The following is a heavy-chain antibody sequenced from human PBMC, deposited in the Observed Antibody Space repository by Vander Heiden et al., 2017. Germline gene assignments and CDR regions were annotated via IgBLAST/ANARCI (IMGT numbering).Heavy chain of an antibody. CDR2: ISYDGSNK. D-gene: IGHD5-12*01. J-gene: IGHJ4*02. V-gene: IGHV3-30*18. CDR1: GFTFSSYG. Sequence: QVQLVEPGGGVVQPGRSLRLSRSASGFTFSSYGMHWVRQAPGKGLEWVAVISYDGSNKYYADSVKGRFTISRDNSKNTLYLQMNSLRAEDTAVYYCAKENVGRDGYNYDYWGQGTLVTVSS. CDR3: AKENVGRDGYNYDY.